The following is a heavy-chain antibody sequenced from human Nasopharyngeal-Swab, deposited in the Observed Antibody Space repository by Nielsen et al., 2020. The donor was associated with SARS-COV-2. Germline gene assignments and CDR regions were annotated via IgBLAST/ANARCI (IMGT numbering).Heavy chain of an antibody. CDR1: GFTFSLYA. CDR3: VGWVQYHFDS. Sequence: GESLKISCSASGFTFSLYAMHWVRQAPGKGLEYVSTINDYEDRLYYADSVTGRFIISRDNSKDTLYLQMNSLRVEDTAVYYCVGWVQYHFDSWGQGTLVTVSS. J-gene: IGHJ4*02. V-gene: IGHV3-64*04. D-gene: IGHD2-2*02. CDR2: INDYEDRL.